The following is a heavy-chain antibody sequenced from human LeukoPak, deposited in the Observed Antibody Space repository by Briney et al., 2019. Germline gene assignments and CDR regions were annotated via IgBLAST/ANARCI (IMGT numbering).Heavy chain of an antibody. Sequence: VASVKVSCKASGYTFTSYGISWVRQAPGQGLEWMGIINPSGGSTSYAQKFQGRVTMTRDTSTSTVYMELSSLRSEDTAVYYCARDRAATVGRYMDVWGKGTTVTVSS. CDR2: INPSGGST. CDR3: ARDRAATVGRYMDV. D-gene: IGHD4-23*01. CDR1: GYTFTSYG. J-gene: IGHJ6*03. V-gene: IGHV1-46*01.